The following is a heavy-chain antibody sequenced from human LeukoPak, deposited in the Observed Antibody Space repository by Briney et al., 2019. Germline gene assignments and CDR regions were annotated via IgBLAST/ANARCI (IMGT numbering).Heavy chain of an antibody. V-gene: IGHV3-48*03. CDR1: GFDFSAYE. CDR2: ITSSGSTR. Sequence: PGGSLRLSCAASGFDFSAYEMNWVRQAPGKELEWVSYITSSGSTRYYGDSMKGRFTISRDNAKNSLYLQMNSLRAEDTAVYYCARELRTFDSWGQGTLVTVSS. J-gene: IGHJ4*02. D-gene: IGHD3-16*01. CDR3: ARELRTFDS.